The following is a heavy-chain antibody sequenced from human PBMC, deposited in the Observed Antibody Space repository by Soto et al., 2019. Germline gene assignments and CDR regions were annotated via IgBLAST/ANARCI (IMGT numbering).Heavy chain of an antibody. D-gene: IGHD2-15*01. CDR1: GFIFSSYA. CDR3: ARDGCSGSNCLNWFDP. J-gene: IGHJ5*02. CDR2: ISGSGVST. Sequence: PGGSLRLSCAASGFIFSSYAMSWVRQAPGKGLEWVSAISGSGVSTYYADSVKGRFTISRDNAKNSLYLQMNSLRAEDTAVYYCARDGCSGSNCLNWFDPWGQGTLVTVSS. V-gene: IGHV3-23*01.